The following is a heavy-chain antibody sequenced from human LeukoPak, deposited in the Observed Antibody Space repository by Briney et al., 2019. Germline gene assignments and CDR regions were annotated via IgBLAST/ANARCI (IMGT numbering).Heavy chain of an antibody. D-gene: IGHD6-19*01. J-gene: IGHJ6*03. V-gene: IGHV4-38-2*02. CDR1: GYSIRTDYY. CDR2: INKSGNT. CDR3: ARHGKQWLVLDGRYYYYMDV. Sequence: PSETLSLTCTVSGYSIRTDYYWGWIRPPPGKGPQWIGTINKSGNTYYNPSLRSRVTISVDTSKNQFSLKVRYMTAADTAAYYCARHGKQWLVLDGRYYYYMDVWGKGTTVTVSS.